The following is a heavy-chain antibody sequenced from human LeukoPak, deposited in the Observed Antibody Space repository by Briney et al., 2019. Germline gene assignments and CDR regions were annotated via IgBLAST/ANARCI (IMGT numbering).Heavy chain of an antibody. D-gene: IGHD2-21*02. CDR2: ISYDGRTK. J-gene: IGHJ4*02. CDR1: GFTFSTYG. Sequence: GGSLRLSCAASGFTFSTYGIHWVRQAPGKGLEWVTVISYDGRTKYYADSVKGRFTISRDNSKNTVYLQMNSLRAEDTAIYHCAKESCDGDCSQDYFDYWGQGTLVTVSS. V-gene: IGHV3-30*18. CDR3: AKESCDGDCSQDYFDY.